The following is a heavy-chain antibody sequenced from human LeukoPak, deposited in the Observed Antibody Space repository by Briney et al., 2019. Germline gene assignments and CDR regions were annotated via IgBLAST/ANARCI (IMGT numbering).Heavy chain of an antibody. V-gene: IGHV3-30*04. J-gene: IGHJ4*02. Sequence: GGSLRLSRAASGFTFSSYAMHWVRQAPGKGLEWVAVISYDGSNKYYADSVKGRFTISRDNSKNTLYLQMNSLRAEDTAVYYCARDRGHVVVTAIQASYFDYWGQGTLVTVSS. D-gene: IGHD2-21*02. CDR3: ARDRGHVVVTAIQASYFDY. CDR2: ISYDGSNK. CDR1: GFTFSSYA.